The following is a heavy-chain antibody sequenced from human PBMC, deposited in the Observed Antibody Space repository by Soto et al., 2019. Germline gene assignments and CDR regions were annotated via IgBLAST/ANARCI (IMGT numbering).Heavy chain of an antibody. D-gene: IGHD2-2*01. J-gene: IGHJ6*02. V-gene: IGHV3-64D*06. CDR1: GFTFKDYA. CDR2: ISSQGGNI. CDR3: VKNRYCSSTSCFFDFNYGLDV. Sequence: EVQLVESGGALVQPGGSLRLSCSASGFTFKDYAMHWVRQAPGKGLAYVSAISSQGGNIYYADSVKGRFTMSRDNSKNTLYLQMSSLRTEDTAVYYCVKNRYCSSTSCFFDFNYGLDVWGQGTTVTVSS.